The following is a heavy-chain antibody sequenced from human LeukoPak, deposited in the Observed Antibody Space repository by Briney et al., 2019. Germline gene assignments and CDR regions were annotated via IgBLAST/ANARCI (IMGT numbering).Heavy chain of an antibody. D-gene: IGHD3-10*01. CDR3: ARAHYSGSGTYYNRAFDY. CDR2: IYYSGST. CDR1: GGSISSSSYY. J-gene: IGHJ4*02. V-gene: IGHV4-39*07. Sequence: SETLSLTRTVSGGSISSSSYYWGWIRQPPGKGLEWIGSIYYSGSTYYNPSLKSRVTVSIDTSKNQFSLKLSSVTAADTAVYYCARAHYSGSGTYYNRAFDYWGQGTLVTVSS.